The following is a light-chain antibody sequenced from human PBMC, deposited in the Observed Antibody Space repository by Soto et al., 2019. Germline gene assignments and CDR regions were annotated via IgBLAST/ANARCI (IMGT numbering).Light chain of an antibody. J-gene: IGKJ3*01. CDR1: QSISSY. V-gene: IGKV1-39*01. CDR2: AAS. CDR3: QQSYSIPPT. Sequence: DIQMTQSPSSLSASVGDRVTITCRASQSISSYLNWYRQKPGKAPELLIYAASSWQSGVPSRFSGSGSGTDCTLTISSLQPEDVATYYCQQSYSIPPTVGPGTKVDIK.